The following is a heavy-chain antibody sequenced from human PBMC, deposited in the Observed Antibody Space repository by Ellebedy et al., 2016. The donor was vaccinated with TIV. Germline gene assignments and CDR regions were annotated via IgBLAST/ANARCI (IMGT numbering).Heavy chain of an antibody. Sequence: ASVKVSXKASGYTFTSFGLSWVRQAPGQGLEWMGWTSAYNGDINYAQNFQGRVAMTTDTATSTVYVDLRSLRSDDTAVYYCARVSVDVVIGYHYFYMDIWGKGTTVTVSS. J-gene: IGHJ6*03. CDR3: ARVSVDVVIGYHYFYMDI. CDR1: GYTFTSFG. CDR2: TSAYNGDI. V-gene: IGHV1-18*01. D-gene: IGHD6-6*01.